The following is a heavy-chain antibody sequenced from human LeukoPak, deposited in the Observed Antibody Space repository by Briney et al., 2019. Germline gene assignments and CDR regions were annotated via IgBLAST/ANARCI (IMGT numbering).Heavy chain of an antibody. CDR1: GGSISSYY. CDR2: IYYSGST. V-gene: IGHV4-59*08. J-gene: IGHJ6*02. CDR3: ARGALGSGSYYNLGMDV. D-gene: IGHD3-10*01. Sequence: SETLSLTCTVSGGSISSYYWSWIRQPPGKGLEWIGYIYYSGSTYYNPSLKSRVTISVDTSKNQFSLILSSVTAADTAVYYCARGALGSGSYYNLGMDVWGQGTTVTVSS.